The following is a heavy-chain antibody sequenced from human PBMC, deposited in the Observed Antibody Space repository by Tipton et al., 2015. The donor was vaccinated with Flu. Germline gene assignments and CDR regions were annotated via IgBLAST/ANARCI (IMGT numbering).Heavy chain of an antibody. Sequence: QVQLVQSGAEVKKPGASVKVSCKASGYTFTAYYMNWVRQAPGQGLEWMGWIIPNSGDTSYAQKFQGRVTMTRDTSITTAYMELRSLRSDDTAVYYCARSQVDWNKTPNWVDPWGQGTLVIVSS. J-gene: IGHJ5*02. CDR2: IIPNSGDT. CDR3: ARSQVDWNKTPNWVDP. D-gene: IGHD3/OR15-3a*01. V-gene: IGHV1-2*02. CDR1: GYTFTAYY.